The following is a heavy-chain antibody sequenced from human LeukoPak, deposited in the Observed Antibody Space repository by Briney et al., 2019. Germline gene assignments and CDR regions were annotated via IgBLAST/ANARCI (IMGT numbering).Heavy chain of an antibody. Sequence: PGGSLRLSCAASGFTFDDYAMRWVRQAPGKGLEWVSAISGSGGSTYYADSVKGRFTISRDNSKNTLYLQMNSLRAEDTAVYYCAKWSVGSGWRPFDYWGQGTLVTVSS. CDR3: AKWSVGSGWRPFDY. D-gene: IGHD6-19*01. J-gene: IGHJ4*02. V-gene: IGHV3-23*01. CDR2: ISGSGGST. CDR1: GFTFDDYA.